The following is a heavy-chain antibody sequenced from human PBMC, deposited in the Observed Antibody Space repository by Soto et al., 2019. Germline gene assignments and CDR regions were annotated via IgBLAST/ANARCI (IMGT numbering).Heavy chain of an antibody. D-gene: IGHD3-10*01. V-gene: IGHV3-23*01. CDR3: AKVIVSGSGSYFVVYFDY. J-gene: IGHJ4*02. Sequence: PGGSLRLSCAASGFTFSSYAMSWVRQAPGKGLEWVSAISGSGGSTYYADSVKGRFTISRDNSKNTLYLQMNSLRAEDTAVYYCAKVIVSGSGSYFVVYFDYWGQGTLVTVSS. CDR2: ISGSGGST. CDR1: GFTFSSYA.